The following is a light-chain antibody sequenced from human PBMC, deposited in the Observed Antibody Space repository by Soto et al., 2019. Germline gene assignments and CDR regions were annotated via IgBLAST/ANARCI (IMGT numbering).Light chain of an antibody. Sequence: DIQMTQSPSTLSASVGDIVTITSRASQNIDDYLAWYQQKPGKAPKLLIYDASNLQSGVPSRFSGSGSGTEFTLIISSLQPDDFATYYCQQYNSYWMFGLGTKVDIK. V-gene: IGKV1-5*01. CDR1: QNIDDY. J-gene: IGKJ1*01. CDR3: QQYNSYWM. CDR2: DAS.